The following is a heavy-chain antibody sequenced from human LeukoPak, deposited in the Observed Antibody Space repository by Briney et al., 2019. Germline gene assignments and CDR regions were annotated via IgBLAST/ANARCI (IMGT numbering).Heavy chain of an antibody. Sequence: SETLSLTCAVYGGSFSGYYWSWIRQPPGKGLEWIGEINHSGSTNYNPSLKSRVTISVDTFKNQFSLKLSSVTAADTAVYYCARNEQLVLYGMDVWGQGTTVTASS. D-gene: IGHD6-6*01. V-gene: IGHV4-34*01. J-gene: IGHJ6*02. CDR3: ARNEQLVLYGMDV. CDR2: INHSGST. CDR1: GGSFSGYY.